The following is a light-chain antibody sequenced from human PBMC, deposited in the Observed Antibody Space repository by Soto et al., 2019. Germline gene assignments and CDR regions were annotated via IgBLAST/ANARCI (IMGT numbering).Light chain of an antibody. Sequence: TEYPTTLYVCRGGRATHYYRASHSVSNNLAWYQQKPGQAPRLLIYDASNRATGIPPRFRGTVSWTDFTLTICRLGPEDFAVYYCQQYGSSGTFGQGTKVDI. CDR1: HSVSNN. CDR2: DAS. J-gene: IGKJ1*01. V-gene: IGKV3-20*01. CDR3: QQYGSSGT.